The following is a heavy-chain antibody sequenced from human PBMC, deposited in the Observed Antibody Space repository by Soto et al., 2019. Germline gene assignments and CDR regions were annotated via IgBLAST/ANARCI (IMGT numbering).Heavy chain of an antibody. D-gene: IGHD3-3*01. V-gene: IGHV3-30-3*01. CDR3: ARGFRHEEWLLSGPRTYPDY. Sequence: GGSLRLSCAASGFTFSSYAMHWVRQAPGKGLEWVAVISYDGSNKYYADSVKGRFTISRDNSKNTLYLQMNSLRAEDTAVYYCARGFRHEEWLLSGPRTYPDYWGQGTLVTVSS. CDR2: ISYDGSNK. J-gene: IGHJ4*02. CDR1: GFTFSSYA.